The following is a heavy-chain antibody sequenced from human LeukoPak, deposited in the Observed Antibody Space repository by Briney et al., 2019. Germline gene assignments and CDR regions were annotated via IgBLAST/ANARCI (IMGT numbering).Heavy chain of an antibody. D-gene: IGHD5-24*01. Sequence: GSLRLSCVASGFTFSTFAMIWVRQPPGKGLEWIGEINHSGSTNYNPSLKSRVTISVDTSKNQFSLKLSSVTAADTAVYYYARNRWLAPSDYWGQGTLVTVSS. CDR3: ARNRWLAPSDY. J-gene: IGHJ4*02. CDR2: INHSGST. V-gene: IGHV4-34*01. CDR1: GFTFSTFA.